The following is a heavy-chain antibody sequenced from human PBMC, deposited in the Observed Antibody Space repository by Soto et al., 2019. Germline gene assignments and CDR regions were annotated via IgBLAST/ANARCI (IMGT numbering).Heavy chain of an antibody. CDR1: GFTVSSNY. D-gene: IGHD6-13*01. J-gene: IGHJ4*02. CDR2: ISGSGDST. Sequence: GGSLRLSCAASGFTVSSNYMSWVRQAPGKGLEWVSVISGSGDSTYYADSVKGRFTISRDNSKNTLYLQMNSLRAEDTAVYYCAKRAAGTSFDYWGQGTLVTVSS. V-gene: IGHV3-23*01. CDR3: AKRAAGTSFDY.